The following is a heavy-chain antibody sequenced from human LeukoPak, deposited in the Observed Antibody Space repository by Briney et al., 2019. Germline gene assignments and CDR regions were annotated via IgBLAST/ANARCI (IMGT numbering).Heavy chain of an antibody. Sequence: SVKVSCKAFGGTFSSYAISWVRQAPGQGLEWMGGIIPIFGTANYAQKFQGRVTITADKSTSTAYMELSSLRSEDTAVYYCARVFGQANFDYWGQGTLVTVSS. CDR1: GGTFSSYA. CDR3: ARVFGQANFDY. J-gene: IGHJ4*02. V-gene: IGHV1-69*06. CDR2: IIPIFGTA. D-gene: IGHD2-21*01.